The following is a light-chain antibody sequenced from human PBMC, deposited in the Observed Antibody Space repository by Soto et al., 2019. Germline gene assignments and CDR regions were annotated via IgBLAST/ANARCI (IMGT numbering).Light chain of an antibody. J-gene: IGLJ3*02. CDR3: AAGDVSRNAWA. CDR1: SSNIGRNT. V-gene: IGLV1-44*01. Sequence: QSVLTKPPSASGTPGQWVTISCSGRSSNIGRNTVKWYRQLPVTAATLLTGSSDQRPSGVPDRFSGSQAGTSASLAISGRQSEDEADYIWAAGDVSRNAWAFGEGTKLT. CDR2: SSD.